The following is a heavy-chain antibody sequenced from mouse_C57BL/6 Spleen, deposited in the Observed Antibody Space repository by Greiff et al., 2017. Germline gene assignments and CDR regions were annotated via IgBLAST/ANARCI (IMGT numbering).Heavy chain of an antibody. CDR3: GTEKYYYDYAMDY. J-gene: IGHJ4*01. D-gene: IGHD1-1*01. CDR2: IYPGSGNT. CDR1: GYTFTDYY. Sequence: QVQLQQSGAELVRPGASVKLSCKASGYTFTDYYINWVKQRPGQGLEWIGSIYPGSGNTYYNEKFKGKATLTAGESSSTAYMQHISLSADDAAVYCCGTEKYYYDYAMDYWGQGTTVTVSS. V-gene: IGHV1-76*01.